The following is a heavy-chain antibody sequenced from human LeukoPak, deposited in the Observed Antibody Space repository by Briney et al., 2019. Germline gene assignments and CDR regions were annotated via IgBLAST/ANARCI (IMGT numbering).Heavy chain of an antibody. CDR1: GFTFSNAW. D-gene: IGHD4-17*01. J-gene: IGHJ4*02. V-gene: IGHV3-15*01. Sequence: GGSLRLSCAASGFTFSNAWMSWVRQAPGKGLEWIGRIKSDGGTTDYAAPVKGRFTISRDDSKNTLYLQMNSLKAEDTAAYYCTTDLGDYGDYVRCWGQGTLVTVSS. CDR3: TTDLGDYGDYVRC. CDR2: IKSDGGTT.